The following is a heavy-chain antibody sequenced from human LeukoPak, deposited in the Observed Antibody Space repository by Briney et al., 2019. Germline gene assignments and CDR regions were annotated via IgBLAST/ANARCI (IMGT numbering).Heavy chain of an antibody. Sequence: PGGSPRLSCAASGFTFSSYEMNWVRQAPGKGLEWVSYISSSGSTIYYADSVKGRFTISRDNAKNSLYLQMNSLRAEDTAVYYCAKPPYASPLYCSRTSCFYYNYMDVWGKGTTVSVSS. V-gene: IGHV3-48*03. CDR3: AKPPYASPLYCSRTSCFYYNYMDV. D-gene: IGHD2-2*01. CDR2: ISSSGSTI. CDR1: GFTFSSYE. J-gene: IGHJ6*03.